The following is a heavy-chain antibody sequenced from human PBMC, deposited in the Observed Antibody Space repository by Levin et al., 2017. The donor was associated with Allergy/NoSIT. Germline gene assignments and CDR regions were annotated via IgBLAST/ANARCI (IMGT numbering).Heavy chain of an antibody. J-gene: IGHJ4*02. V-gene: IGHV3-21*01. Sequence: GGSLRLSCAASGFTFSSYSMNWVRQAPGKGLEWVSSISSSSSYIYYADSVKGRFTISRDNAKNSLYLQMNSLRAEDTAVYYCASRPYGDYDPATPFFDYWGQGTLVTVSS. CDR1: GFTFSSYS. CDR3: ASRPYGDYDPATPFFDY. D-gene: IGHD4-17*01. CDR2: ISSSSSYI.